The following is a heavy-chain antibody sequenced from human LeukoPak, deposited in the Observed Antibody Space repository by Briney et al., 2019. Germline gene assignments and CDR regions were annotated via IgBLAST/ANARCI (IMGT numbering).Heavy chain of an antibody. D-gene: IGHD1-1*01. CDR2: ISWDGSST. V-gene: IGHV3-43*01. CDR1: GFTFDDYT. CDR3: VKDRSTSGVSEFDC. J-gene: IGHJ4*02. Sequence: GGSLRLSCAASGFTFDDYTMHWVRQVPGKGLEWVSFISWDGSSTYYVDSVKGRLIISRDNRKNSLYLQMNSLRTEDTALYYCVKDRSTSGVSEFDCWGQGTLVTVSS.